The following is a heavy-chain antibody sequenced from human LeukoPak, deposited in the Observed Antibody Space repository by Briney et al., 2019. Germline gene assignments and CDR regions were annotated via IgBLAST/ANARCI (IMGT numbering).Heavy chain of an antibody. CDR1: GFTFSSYG. CDR3: AKAKIHDYVWGSYRPALDY. CDR2: ISGSGGST. Sequence: PGGSLRLSCAASGFTFSSYGMSWVRQAPGKGLEWVSAISGSGGSTYYADSVKGRFTISRDNSKNTLYLQMNSLRAEDTAVYYCAKAKIHDYVWGSYRPALDYWGQGTLVTVSS. J-gene: IGHJ4*02. V-gene: IGHV3-23*01. D-gene: IGHD3-16*02.